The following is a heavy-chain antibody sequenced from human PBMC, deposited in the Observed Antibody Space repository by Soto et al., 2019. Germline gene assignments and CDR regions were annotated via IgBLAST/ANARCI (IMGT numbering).Heavy chain of an antibody. J-gene: IGHJ4*02. CDR3: AKALRAYDFWSGYFL. V-gene: IGHV3-23*01. CDR2: ISGSGGST. CDR1: GFTFSSYA. Sequence: EVQLLESGGGLVQPGGSLRLSCAASGFTFSSYAMSWVRQAPGKGLEWVSAISGSGGSTYYADSVKGRFTISRDNSKNTLYLQMNRLRAEDTAVYYCAKALRAYDFWSGYFLWGQGTLVTVSS. D-gene: IGHD3-3*01.